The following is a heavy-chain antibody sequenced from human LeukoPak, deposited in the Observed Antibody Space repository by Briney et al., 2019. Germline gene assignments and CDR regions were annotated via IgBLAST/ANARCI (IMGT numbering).Heavy chain of an antibody. D-gene: IGHD6-19*01. V-gene: IGHV5-10-1*01. CDR3: ARPSSGWYVLDY. Sequence: GESLQISCKGSGCSFTSYWISWVRQMPGKGLEWMGRIDPSDSYTNYSPSFQGHVTISADKSISTAYLQWSSLKASDTAMYYCARPSSGWYVLDYWGQGTLSPSPQ. CDR2: IDPSDSYT. J-gene: IGHJ4*02. CDR1: GCSFTSYW.